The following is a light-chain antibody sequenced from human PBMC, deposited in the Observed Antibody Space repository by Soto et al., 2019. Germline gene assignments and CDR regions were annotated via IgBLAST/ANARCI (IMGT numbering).Light chain of an antibody. CDR2: EVS. Sequence: SVLTQPASVSVSPGQSITISCTGTSSDVGSYNLVSWYQQHPGKAPKLMIYEVSKRPSGVSNRFSGSKSGNTASLTISGLQAEDEADYYCCSYAGSSSNYVFGTGTKVTVL. CDR3: CSYAGSSSNYV. J-gene: IGLJ1*01. V-gene: IGLV2-23*02. CDR1: SSDVGSYNL.